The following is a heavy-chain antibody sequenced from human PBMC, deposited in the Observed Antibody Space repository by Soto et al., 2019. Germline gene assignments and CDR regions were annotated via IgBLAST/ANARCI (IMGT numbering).Heavy chain of an antibody. CDR2: ISVYNGNT. CDR3: ARDGDYRFDP. V-gene: IGHV1-18*04. CDR1: GYTFTSDG. Sequence: QVQLVQSGTEVKKPGASVKVSCKASGYTFTSDGISWVRQAPGQGLEWMGWISVYNGNTNYAQNLKDRVTMTIDTSTNTAYMELRRLRSDDTAVYHCARDGDYRFDPWGQGTLVTVSS. J-gene: IGHJ5*02. D-gene: IGHD4-17*01.